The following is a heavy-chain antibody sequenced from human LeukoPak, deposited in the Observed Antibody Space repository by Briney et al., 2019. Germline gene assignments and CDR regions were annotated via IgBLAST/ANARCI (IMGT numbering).Heavy chain of an antibody. CDR2: ISYDGSNK. CDR3: AKLTTS. CDR1: GFTFSSYA. D-gene: IGHD4-11*01. V-gene: IGHV3-30-3*01. Sequence: GGSLRLSCAASGFTFSSYAMHWVRQAPGKGLEWVAVISYDGSNKYYADSVKGRFTISRDNSKNTLYLQMNSLRAEDTAVYYCAKLTTSWGQGTLVTVSS. J-gene: IGHJ4*02.